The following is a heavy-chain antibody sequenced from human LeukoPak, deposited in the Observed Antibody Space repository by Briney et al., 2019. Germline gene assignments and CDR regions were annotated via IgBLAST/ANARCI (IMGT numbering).Heavy chain of an antibody. CDR2: VSTGSNYI. CDR1: GFTFSSYS. D-gene: IGHD6-19*01. V-gene: IGHV3-21*04. J-gene: IGHJ4*02. CDR3: ARGEVAAPLYYFDS. Sequence: GGSLRLSCTASGFTFSSYSLNWVRQAPGKGLEWVSSVSTGSNYIYYADSVKGRFTISRDNDKNSLYLQMNSLRAEDTAVYYCARGEVAAPLYYFDSWGQGTLVTVSS.